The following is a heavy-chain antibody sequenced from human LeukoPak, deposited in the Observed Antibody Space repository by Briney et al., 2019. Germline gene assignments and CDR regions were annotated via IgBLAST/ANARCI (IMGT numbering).Heavy chain of an antibody. Sequence: SETLSLTCTVSGDSISNYYWSWIRQPAGKGLEWIGRIYTSGSTNYNASLKSRVTMSVDTSKNQFSLKLSSVTAADTAVYYCASGFSSTWFPNWGQGTLVTVSS. CDR1: GDSISNYY. J-gene: IGHJ4*02. D-gene: IGHD6-13*01. CDR3: ASGFSSTWFPN. V-gene: IGHV4-4*07. CDR2: IYTSGST.